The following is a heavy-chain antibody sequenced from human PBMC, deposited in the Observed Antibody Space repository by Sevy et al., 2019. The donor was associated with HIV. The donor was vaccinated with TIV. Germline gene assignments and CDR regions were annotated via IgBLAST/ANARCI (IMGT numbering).Heavy chain of an antibody. J-gene: IGHJ6*02. Sequence: ASVKVSCKASGYTFTSYGISWMRQAPGQGLEWMGWISAYNGNTNYAQKLQGRVTMTTDTSTSTAYMELRSLRSDDTAVYYCARDTARGYYYGMDVWGQGTTVTVSS. D-gene: IGHD3-10*01. V-gene: IGHV1-18*04. CDR1: GYTFTSYG. CDR3: ARDTARGYYYGMDV. CDR2: ISAYNGNT.